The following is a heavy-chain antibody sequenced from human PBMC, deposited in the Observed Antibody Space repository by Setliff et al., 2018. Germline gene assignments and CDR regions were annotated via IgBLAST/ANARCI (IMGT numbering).Heavy chain of an antibody. D-gene: IGHD3-3*01. CDR3: AREDRSPFWHLVP. J-gene: IGHJ5*02. Sequence: SVKVSCKTSGGTFDSSAITWVRQAPGKGLDWMWRSIPILKTANYAQTYQGRVTLTVDESATTAYLDLRSLKSEDTALYFCAREDRSPFWHLVPWGQGSLVTVSS. V-gene: IGHV1-69*11. CDR1: GGTFDSSA. CDR2: SIPILKTA.